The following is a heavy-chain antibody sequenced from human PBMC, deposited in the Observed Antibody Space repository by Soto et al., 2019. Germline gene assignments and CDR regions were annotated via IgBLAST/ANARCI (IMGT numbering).Heavy chain of an antibody. Sequence: SVKVSCKASGGTFSSYAISWVRQAPGQGLEWMGGIIPIFGTANYAQKFQGRVTITADESTSTAYMELSSLRSEDTAVYYCARDYYGSSGPRAYYYYGMDVWGQGTTVTVSS. D-gene: IGHD3-22*01. CDR2: IIPIFGTA. J-gene: IGHJ6*02. V-gene: IGHV1-69*13. CDR3: ARDYYGSSGPRAYYYYGMDV. CDR1: GGTFSSYA.